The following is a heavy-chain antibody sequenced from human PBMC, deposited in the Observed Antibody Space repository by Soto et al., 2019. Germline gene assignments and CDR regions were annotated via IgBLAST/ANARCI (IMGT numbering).Heavy chain of an antibody. Sequence: ASVKVSCKASGYTFSEYYMHWVRRAPGQGLEWLGWISAYDGNTNYAQILQGRVSMTTDTSTNTAYMELRSLRSDDTAMYYCARGGYYDSSGSRNYYYYGMNVWGQGTTVTVSS. D-gene: IGHD3-22*01. V-gene: IGHV1-18*01. J-gene: IGHJ6*02. CDR2: ISAYDGNT. CDR1: GYTFSEYY. CDR3: ARGGYYDSSGSRNYYYYGMNV.